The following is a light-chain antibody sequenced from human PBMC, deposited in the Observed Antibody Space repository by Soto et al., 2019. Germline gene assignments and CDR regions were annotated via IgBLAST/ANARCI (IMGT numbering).Light chain of an antibody. CDR1: QSVSSN. V-gene: IGKV3-15*01. CDR2: GAS. Sequence: EVVLTQSPSTLSVSPVDRATLSCRASQSVSSNLAWYQQKPGQTPRLLIYGASTRATGVPPRFSGSRSGTEFTLTISAVQSEDFAVYYCQQYFSWPPYTFGQGTKVDIK. CDR3: QQYFSWPPYT. J-gene: IGKJ2*01.